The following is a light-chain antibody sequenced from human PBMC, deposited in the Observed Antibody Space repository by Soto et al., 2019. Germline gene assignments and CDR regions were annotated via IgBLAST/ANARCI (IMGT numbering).Light chain of an antibody. Sequence: DIQLTQSPSFLSVSVGDRVTITCRASQGVSGHLAWYQQKPGKAPKLLIYAASTLQSGVPSRFSGSASGTEFTLTVSSLQPEDFATYYCQQLDNYPITFGQGTRLEN. V-gene: IGKV1-9*01. CDR1: QGVSGH. J-gene: IGKJ5*01. CDR3: QQLDNYPIT. CDR2: AAS.